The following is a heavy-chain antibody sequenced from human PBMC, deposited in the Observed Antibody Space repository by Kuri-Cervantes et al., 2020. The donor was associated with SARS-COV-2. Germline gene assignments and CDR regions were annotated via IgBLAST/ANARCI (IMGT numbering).Heavy chain of an antibody. V-gene: IGHV1-2*02. CDR2: ISPNSGGT. D-gene: IGHD3/OR15-3a*01. CDR3: ARVDWATPRGPFDM. Sequence: ASVKVSCKASGYTFTGYFIHWVRQAPGQGLEWMGWISPNSGGTNYAQKFQGRVTMSRDTSTSTASMELNRLTSVDTAIYYCARVDWATPRGPFDMWGQGTLVTVSS. CDR1: GYTFTGYF. J-gene: IGHJ3*02.